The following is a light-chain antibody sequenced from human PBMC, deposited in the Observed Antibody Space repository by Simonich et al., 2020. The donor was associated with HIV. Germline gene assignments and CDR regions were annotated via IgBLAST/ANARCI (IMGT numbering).Light chain of an antibody. CDR1: QSVSSSY. J-gene: IGKJ1*01. CDR2: GAS. Sequence: EIVLTQSPGTLSLSPGERATLSCRASQSVSSSYLAWYQHKPGQAPRLLIYGASSRATGIPDRFSGSGSGTDFTLTIGRLEPEDCAVYYCQQYGSSPETFGQGTKVEIK. CDR3: QQYGSSPET. V-gene: IGKV3-20*01.